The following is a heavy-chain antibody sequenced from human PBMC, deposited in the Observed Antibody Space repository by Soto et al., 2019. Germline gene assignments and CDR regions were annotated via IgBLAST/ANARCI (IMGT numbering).Heavy chain of an antibody. CDR1: GGSISSGGYY. V-gene: IGHV4-31*03. Sequence: QVQLQESGPGLVKPSQTLSLTCTVSGGSISSGGYYWSWIRQHPGKGLEWIGYIYYSGSTYYNPSLKSRVTISVHTSKNQFPLKLSSVTAADTAVYYCAREGSGWSDWYFDLWGRGTLVTVSS. CDR3: AREGSGWSDWYFDL. CDR2: IYYSGST. J-gene: IGHJ2*01. D-gene: IGHD6-19*01.